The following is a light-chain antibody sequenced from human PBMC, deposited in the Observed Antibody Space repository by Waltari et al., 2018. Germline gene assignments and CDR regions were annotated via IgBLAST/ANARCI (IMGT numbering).Light chain of an antibody. V-gene: IGKV4-1*01. J-gene: IGKJ1*01. CDR3: QQYYSTPRT. CDR1: QSFLYSSNNKNC. CDR2: WAS. Sequence: DIVMTQSQDSLAVSLGERATINCKASQSFLYSSNNKNCLALYQQKPGQPPKLLIYWASTRESGVPDLFSGSGSGTGFTLTISSLQAEDVAVYYCQQYYSTPRTFGQGTKVEIK.